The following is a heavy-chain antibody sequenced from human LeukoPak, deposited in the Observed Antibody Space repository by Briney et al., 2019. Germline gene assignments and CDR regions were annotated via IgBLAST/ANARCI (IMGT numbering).Heavy chain of an antibody. CDR1: GFTFSIDW. J-gene: IGHJ4*02. D-gene: IGHD5-24*01. CDR3: ARGGNNYVHFDY. CDR2: IKQDGSQK. Sequence: SGGSLRLSCAASGFTFSIDWMNWVRQAPGGGLEWVASIKQDGSQKFYVDSVKGRFTISRDNAENSLYLQMNSLRAEDTAVYYCARGGNNYVHFDYWGQGTLVTVSS. V-gene: IGHV3-7*04.